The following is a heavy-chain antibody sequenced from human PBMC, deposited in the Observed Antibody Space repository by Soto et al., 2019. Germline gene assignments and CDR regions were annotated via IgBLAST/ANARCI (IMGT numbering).Heavy chain of an antibody. CDR2: IYHSGST. Sequence: QLQLQESGSGLVKPSQTLSLTCAVSGGSISSGGYSWSWIRQPPGKGLEWIGYIYHSGSTYYNPSLKSRVTISVDRSKNQFYLKLNSVTVADTAVYYCASSYYDSSGSALRDWGQGTLVTVSS. CDR1: GGSISSGGYS. J-gene: IGHJ1*01. V-gene: IGHV4-30-2*01. CDR3: ASSYYDSSGSALRD. D-gene: IGHD3-22*01.